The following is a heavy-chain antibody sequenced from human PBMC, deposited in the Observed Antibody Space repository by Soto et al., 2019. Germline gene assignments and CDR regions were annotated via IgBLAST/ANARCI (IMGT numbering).Heavy chain of an antibody. J-gene: IGHJ6*02. D-gene: IGHD3-10*01. Sequence: GSGPTLVNPTQTLTLTCTFSGFSLSTSGMCVSWIRQPPGKALEWLALIDWDDDKYYSTSLKTRLTISKDTSKNQVVLTMTNMDPVDTATYYCARTPYYYGSGFQAGMDVWGQGTTVTVSS. CDR2: IDWDDDK. V-gene: IGHV2-70*01. CDR1: GFSLSTSGMC. CDR3: ARTPYYYGSGFQAGMDV.